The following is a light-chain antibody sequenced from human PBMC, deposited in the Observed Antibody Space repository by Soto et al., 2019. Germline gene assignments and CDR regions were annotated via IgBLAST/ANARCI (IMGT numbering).Light chain of an antibody. V-gene: IGLV1-40*01. J-gene: IGLJ1*01. CDR1: SSNIGAGYD. CDR3: QSYDSSLSGYV. CDR2: VNT. Sequence: QSVLTQPPSVSGAPGQRVNISCTGSSSNIGAGYDVHWYQQLPGTAPKLLIYVNTNRPSGVPGRFSGSKSGTSASLAITGLQAEDEADYYCQSYDSSLSGYVFVTGTKLTVL.